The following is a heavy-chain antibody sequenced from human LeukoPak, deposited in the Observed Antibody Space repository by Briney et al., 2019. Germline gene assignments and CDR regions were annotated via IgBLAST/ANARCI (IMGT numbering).Heavy chain of an antibody. Sequence: GGSLRLSCAASGFTFSSYAMSWVRQAPGKGLEWVANIKQDGSEKYYVDSVKGRFTISRDNAKNSLYLQINSLRAEDTAVYYCASSRIAAAVLDAFDIWGQGTMVTVSS. CDR2: IKQDGSEK. D-gene: IGHD6-13*01. CDR3: ASSRIAAAVLDAFDI. CDR1: GFTFSSYA. J-gene: IGHJ3*02. V-gene: IGHV3-7*01.